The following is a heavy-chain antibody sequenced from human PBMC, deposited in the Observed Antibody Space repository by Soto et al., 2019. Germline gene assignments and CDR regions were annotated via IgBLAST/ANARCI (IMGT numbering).Heavy chain of an antibody. CDR2: ISGSGGST. Sequence: PRGSLTLSTAASRLTFSSNAMSGLRPAPGQGLECVSAISGSGGSTSSADSVKGRSTISRDNSKNTLYLQMNSLSAEDTAVYYCAKRSDGSYSNDYWGQGTLVTVSS. J-gene: IGHJ4*02. V-gene: IGHV3-23*01. CDR1: RLTFSSNA. D-gene: IGHD3-10*01. CDR3: AKRSDGSYSNDY.